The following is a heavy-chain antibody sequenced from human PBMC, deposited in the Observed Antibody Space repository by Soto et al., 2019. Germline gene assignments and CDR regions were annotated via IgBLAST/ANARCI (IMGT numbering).Heavy chain of an antibody. V-gene: IGHV5-51*01. CDR3: ARSVTPTYYYYGRDV. Sequence: PGESLKISCKGSGYSFTSYWIVWVRQMPGKGLEWMGIIYPGDSDTRYSPSFQGQVTISADKSISTAYLQWSSLKASDTAMYYCARSVTPTYYYYGRDVWGQGTTVTVSS. CDR1: GYSFTSYW. D-gene: IGHD4-17*01. J-gene: IGHJ6*02. CDR2: IYPGDSDT.